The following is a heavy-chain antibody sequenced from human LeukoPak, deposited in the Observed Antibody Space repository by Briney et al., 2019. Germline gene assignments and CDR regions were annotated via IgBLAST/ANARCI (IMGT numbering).Heavy chain of an antibody. Sequence: ASVKVSCKASGYTFTGYYMHWVRQAPGQGLEWMGWINPNSGGTNYAQKFQGRVTMTRDTSISTACMELSRLRSDDTAVYYCAILPAAPNWNYADYWGQGTLVTVSS. D-gene: IGHD2-2*01. CDR1: GYTFTGYY. CDR2: INPNSGGT. J-gene: IGHJ4*02. V-gene: IGHV1-2*02. CDR3: AILPAAPNWNYADY.